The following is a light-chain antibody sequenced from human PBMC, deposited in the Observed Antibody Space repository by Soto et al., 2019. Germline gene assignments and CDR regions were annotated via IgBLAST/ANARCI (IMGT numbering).Light chain of an antibody. J-gene: IGLJ2*01. Sequence: QSALTQPPSASGSPGQSVTISCIGTSSDVGGYNYVSWYQQHPGKAPQLMIYEVSKRPSGVPDRFSGSKSGNTAALTVSGLQAEDEADYYCSSYAASNNLGVFGGGTKVNVL. CDR3: SSYAASNNLGV. V-gene: IGLV2-8*01. CDR1: SSDVGGYNY. CDR2: EVS.